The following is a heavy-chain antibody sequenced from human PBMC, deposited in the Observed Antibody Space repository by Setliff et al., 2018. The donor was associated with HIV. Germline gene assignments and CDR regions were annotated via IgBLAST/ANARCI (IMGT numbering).Heavy chain of an antibody. J-gene: IGHJ4*02. D-gene: IGHD3-22*01. Sequence: ASVKVSCKASGYSFTDYYIHWVRQAPGQGLEWMGWINPKSDGTNYAQKFQGWITMTRDTSISTAYMELSRLRSDDTAVYCCARGMDYYDTSGYHQYYFDYWGQGTLVTVSS. V-gene: IGHV1-2*04. CDR1: GYSFTDYY. CDR3: ARGMDYYDTSGYHQYYFDY. CDR2: INPKSDGT.